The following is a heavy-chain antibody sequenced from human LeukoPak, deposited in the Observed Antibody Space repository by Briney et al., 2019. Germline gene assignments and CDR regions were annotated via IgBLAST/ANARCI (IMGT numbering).Heavy chain of an antibody. CDR2: VYSGGNT. J-gene: IGHJ5*02. Sequence: QSGGSLRLSCATSGFTVSNSYISWVRQAPGKGLEWVSVVYSGGNTYYADSVRGRFIIPRDNSKNTVHLQMNSLTVDDTAVYYCVRNAFSGFFAWGQGTLVTVSS. D-gene: IGHD3-22*01. CDR1: GFTVSNSY. V-gene: IGHV3-53*01. CDR3: VRNAFSGFFA.